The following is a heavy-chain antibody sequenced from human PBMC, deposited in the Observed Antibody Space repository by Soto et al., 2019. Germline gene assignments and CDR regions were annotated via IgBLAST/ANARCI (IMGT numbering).Heavy chain of an antibody. D-gene: IGHD6-19*01. Sequence: GASVKVSCKASGYTFTSYAMHWVRQAPGQRLEWMGWINAGNGNTKYSQKFQGRVTIARDASASTAYMELSSLRSEDTAVYYCARAVSSGWYRGWGKGSLVTVSS. CDR2: INAGNGNT. V-gene: IGHV1-3*01. J-gene: IGHJ4*02. CDR1: GYTFTSYA. CDR3: ARAVSSGWYRG.